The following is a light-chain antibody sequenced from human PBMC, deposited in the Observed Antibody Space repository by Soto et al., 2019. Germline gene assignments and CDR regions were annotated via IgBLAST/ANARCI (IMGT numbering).Light chain of an antibody. CDR1: SSDIGAYNY. CDR3: YSCSGSSGTRYV. CDR2: DVS. Sequence: QSALTQPASVSGSPGQSITISCTGTSSDIGAYNYVSWYQQHPGQAPKLMISDVSNRPSGISDRFSGSKSGNTASLTISGLQADDDADYYCYSCSGSSGTRYVFGTGTKLTVL. J-gene: IGLJ1*01. V-gene: IGLV2-14*03.